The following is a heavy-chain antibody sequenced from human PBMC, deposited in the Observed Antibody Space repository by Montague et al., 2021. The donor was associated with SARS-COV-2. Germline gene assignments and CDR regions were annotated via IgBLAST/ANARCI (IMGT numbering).Heavy chain of an antibody. V-gene: IGHV4-59*02. D-gene: IGHD1-26*01. CDR1: GDSVSHDF. J-gene: IGHJ4*02. CDR3: VRDPAPSGSGTFYDY. Sequence: SETLSLTCTVSGDSVSHDFWTWIRQPPGKGLEWIGYVYYSRSSSYNPSLRGRVSIAVDTSKNQFSLRLSTVTAADTAIYYCVRDPAPSGSGTFYDYWGQGTRVAAAS. CDR2: VYYSRSS.